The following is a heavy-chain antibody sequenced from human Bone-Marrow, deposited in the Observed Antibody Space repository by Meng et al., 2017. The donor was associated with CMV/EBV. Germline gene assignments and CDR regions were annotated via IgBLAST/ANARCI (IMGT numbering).Heavy chain of an antibody. Sequence: GGPLRLSCAASGFTFSSYWMSWVRQAPGKGLEWVANIKQDGSEKYYVDSVKGRFTISRDNAKNSLYLQMNSLRAEDTAVYYCARRYSSGWDYYYYYGMDVWGQGTTVTVSS. CDR3: ARRYSSGWDYYYYYGMDV. J-gene: IGHJ6*02. CDR1: GFTFSSYW. CDR2: IKQDGSEK. D-gene: IGHD6-19*01. V-gene: IGHV3-7*01.